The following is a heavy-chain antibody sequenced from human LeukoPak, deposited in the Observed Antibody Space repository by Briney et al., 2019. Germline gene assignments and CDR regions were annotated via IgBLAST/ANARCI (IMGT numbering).Heavy chain of an antibody. D-gene: IGHD2/OR15-2a*01. CDR3: ARGDTSLQRNDALDI. CDR1: GFTFSSYA. CDR2: ISGSGGTT. J-gene: IGHJ3*02. V-gene: IGHV3-23*01. Sequence: PGGSLRLSCAASGFTFSSYAMSWVRQAPGRGLEWVSAISGSGGTTFYADSVKGRFSISRDNAKNLLSLQMNSLRAEDTALYYCARGDTSLQRNDALDIWGQGTMVSVSS.